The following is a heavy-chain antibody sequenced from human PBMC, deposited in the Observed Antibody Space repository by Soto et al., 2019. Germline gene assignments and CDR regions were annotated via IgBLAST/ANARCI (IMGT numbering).Heavy chain of an antibody. D-gene: IGHD3-3*01. CDR2: IIPIFGTA. J-gene: IGHJ4*02. CDR1: GGTFSSYA. V-gene: IGHV1-69*06. CDR3: ARGSLTMVGVVIILDY. Sequence: QVQLVQSGAEVKKPGSSVKVSCKASGGTFSSYAISWVRQAPGQGREWMGGIIPIFGTANYAQKFQVRVTITADKSTSTAYMEMSSLRSEDTAVYDCARGSLTMVGVVIILDYWGQGTLVTVSS.